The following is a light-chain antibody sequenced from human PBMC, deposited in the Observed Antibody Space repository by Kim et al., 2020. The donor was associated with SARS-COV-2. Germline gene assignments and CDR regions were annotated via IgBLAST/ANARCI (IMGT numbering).Light chain of an antibody. CDR2: SDS. J-gene: IGKJ5*01. CDR1: QGIRNV. Sequence: AIQLTQSPSSLSASVGDRVTITCRASQGIRNVLAWYQQKPGKPPTLLIYSDSSLQSGIPSRFSGSGSGTDFTLTISSLQPEDFATYYCQHFHSYPITSGQGTRLEIK. V-gene: IGKV1-13*02. CDR3: QHFHSYPIT.